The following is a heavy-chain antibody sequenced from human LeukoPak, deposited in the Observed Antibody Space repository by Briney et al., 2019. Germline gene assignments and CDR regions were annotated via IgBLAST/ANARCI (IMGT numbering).Heavy chain of an antibody. Sequence: PSETLSLTCAVSGGSISSSNWWSWVRQPPGKGLEWIGEIYHSGSTNYNPSLKSRVTISVDKSKNQFSLKLSSVTAADTAVYYCARDLRGYYYYYYGMDVWGQGTTVTVSS. CDR2: IYHSGST. CDR1: GGSISSSNW. J-gene: IGHJ6*02. D-gene: IGHD3-22*01. CDR3: ARDLRGYYYYYYGMDV. V-gene: IGHV4-4*02.